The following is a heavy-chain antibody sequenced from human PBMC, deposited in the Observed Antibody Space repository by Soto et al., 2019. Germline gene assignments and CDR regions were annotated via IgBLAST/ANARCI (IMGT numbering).Heavy chain of an antibody. CDR2: INANDGST. J-gene: IGHJ4*02. D-gene: IGHD6-13*01. Sequence: ASVKVSCKASGYTFTSYYMHWVRQAPGQGLEWMGIINANDGSTSYAQKLQGRVTMTTDTSTSTAYMELRSLRSDDTAVYYCASDRSIAAAGPFDYWGQGALVTVSS. V-gene: IGHV1-46*01. CDR3: ASDRSIAAAGPFDY. CDR1: GYTFTSYY.